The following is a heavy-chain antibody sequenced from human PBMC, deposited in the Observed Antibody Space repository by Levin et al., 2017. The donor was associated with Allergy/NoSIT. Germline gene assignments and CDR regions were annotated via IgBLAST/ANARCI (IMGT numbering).Heavy chain of an antibody. D-gene: IGHD3-9*01. CDR3: AKSKGGGDWSVGAFDI. CDR1: GFTFSSYG. Sequence: GESLKISCAASGFTFSSYGMHWVRQAPGKGLEWVAVISYDGSNKYYADSVKGRFTISRDNSKNTLYLQMNSLRAEDTAVYYCAKSKGGGDWSVGAFDIWGQGTMVTVSS. J-gene: IGHJ3*02. CDR2: ISYDGSNK. V-gene: IGHV3-30*18.